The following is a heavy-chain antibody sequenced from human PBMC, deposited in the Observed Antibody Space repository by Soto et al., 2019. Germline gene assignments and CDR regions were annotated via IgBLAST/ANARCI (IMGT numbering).Heavy chain of an antibody. CDR3: ARQVVARAFDL. J-gene: IGHJ3*01. Sequence: QVQLVESGGGVVQPGRSLRLSCAASGFTFSSYGMHWVRQAPGKGLEWVAVIWYDGSNKYYADSVKGRFTISRDNSKNTLYLQRNNLRAEDTAVYYCARQVVARAFDLWGQGTMVNVSS. CDR1: GFTFSSYG. V-gene: IGHV3-33*01. CDR2: IWYDGSNK. D-gene: IGHD3-22*01.